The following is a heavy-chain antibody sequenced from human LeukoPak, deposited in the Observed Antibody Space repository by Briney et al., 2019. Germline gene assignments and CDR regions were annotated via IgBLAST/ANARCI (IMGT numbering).Heavy chain of an antibody. CDR2: ISYDGSNK. Sequence: GRSLRLSCAASGFTFSSYAMHWVRQAPGKGLEWVAIISYDGSNKYYADSVKGRLTISRDNSKNTLYLQMNSLRAEDTAVYYCARGARPAFDIWGQGTMVTVSS. CDR3: ARGARPAFDI. CDR1: GFTFSSYA. J-gene: IGHJ3*02. V-gene: IGHV3-30*04.